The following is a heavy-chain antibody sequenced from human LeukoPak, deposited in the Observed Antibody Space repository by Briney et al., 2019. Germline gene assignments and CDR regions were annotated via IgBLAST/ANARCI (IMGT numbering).Heavy chain of an antibody. D-gene: IGHD3-16*01. CDR2: ISGSGASI. V-gene: IGHV3-48*03. CDR3: ARVYEYGTFDY. CDR1: GFTFSNFE. J-gene: IGHJ4*02. Sequence: GGSLRLSCAASGFTFSNFEMNWVRQAPGKGLEWVSYISGSGASIYYADSVKGRFTMSRDNAKNSLYLQMNSLRAEDTAVYYCARVYEYGTFDYWGQGTLVTVS.